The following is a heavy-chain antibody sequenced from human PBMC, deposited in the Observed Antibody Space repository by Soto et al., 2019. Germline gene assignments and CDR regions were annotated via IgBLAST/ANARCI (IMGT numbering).Heavy chain of an antibody. CDR1: GFTFSNSW. D-gene: IGHD2-2*01. CDR3: ARGGYCTSTSCYAGWFDP. CDR2: INSDGSST. V-gene: IGHV3-74*01. J-gene: IGHJ5*02. Sequence: GGSLRPSCEASGFTFSNSWMHWVRQPQGKGLVWVPRINSDGSSTSYGASVKARFTSSRDNANNTLYLQMNSLRAEDTAVYYCARGGYCTSTSCYAGWFDPWGQGTLVTVSS.